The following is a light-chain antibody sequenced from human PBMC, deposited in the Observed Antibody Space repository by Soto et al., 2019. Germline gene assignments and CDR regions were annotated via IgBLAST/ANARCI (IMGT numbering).Light chain of an antibody. V-gene: IGLV2-14*01. CDR2: EVS. Sequence: QSALTQPASVSGSPGQSITFSCTGTSSDIGGYNYVSWYQQHPGKAPKLMIYEVSNRPSGVSDRFSGSKSGNTASLTISGLQAEDEADYYCTSYTSSPTNYVFGTGTKLTVL. CDR1: SSDIGGYNY. J-gene: IGLJ1*01. CDR3: TSYTSSPTNYV.